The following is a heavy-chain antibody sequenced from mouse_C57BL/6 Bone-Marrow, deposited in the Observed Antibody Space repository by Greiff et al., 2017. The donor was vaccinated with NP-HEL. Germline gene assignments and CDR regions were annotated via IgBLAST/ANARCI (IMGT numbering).Heavy chain of an antibody. Sequence: EVQLQQSGPELVKPGASVKMSCKASGYTFTDYNMHWVKQSHGKSLEWIGYINPNNGGTSYNQKFKGKATLTVNKSSSTAYMELRSLTSEDSAVYYGARGGGYDGGGAMDYWGQGTSVTVSS. V-gene: IGHV1-22*01. D-gene: IGHD2-2*01. CDR2: INPNNGGT. CDR3: ARGGGYDGGGAMDY. J-gene: IGHJ4*01. CDR1: GYTFTDYN.